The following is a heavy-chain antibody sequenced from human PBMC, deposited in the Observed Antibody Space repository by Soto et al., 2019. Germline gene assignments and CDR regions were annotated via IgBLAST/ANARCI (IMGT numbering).Heavy chain of an antibody. CDR3: AKGTRSVADSQFDY. D-gene: IGHD6-19*01. Sequence: LRLSCVASGFTFSSYAMSWVRQAPGKGLEWVSAISGTGGSIYYADSVKGRFTISRDNSKNTLYLQINSLRAEDTAVYYCAKGTRSVADSQFDYWGRGTLVTVSS. CDR2: ISGTGGSI. CDR1: GFTFSSYA. J-gene: IGHJ4*02. V-gene: IGHV3-23*01.